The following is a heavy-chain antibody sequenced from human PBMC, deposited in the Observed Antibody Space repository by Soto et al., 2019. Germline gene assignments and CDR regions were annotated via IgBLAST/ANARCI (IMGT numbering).Heavy chain of an antibody. CDR1: GFTFDDYT. Sequence: LRLSCAASGFTFDDYTMHWVRQAPGKGLEWVSLISWDGGSTYHADSVKGRFTISRDNSKNSLYLQMNSLRTEDTALYYCAKEKPRSPLRWLQRTSNWGLGFHPGTTMGYFDYWGQGTLVTVSS. CDR2: ISWDGGST. D-gene: IGHD7-27*01. J-gene: IGHJ4*02. V-gene: IGHV3-43*01. CDR3: AKEKPRSPLRWLQRTSNWGLGFHPGTTMGYFDY.